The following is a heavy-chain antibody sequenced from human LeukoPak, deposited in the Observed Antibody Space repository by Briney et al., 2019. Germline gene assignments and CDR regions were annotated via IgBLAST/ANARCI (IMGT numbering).Heavy chain of an antibody. J-gene: IGHJ3*01. Sequence: NPSETLSITCAVYGESLSGHYWSWIRQLPGKGLEWIAEISYSGSTNYNPSLESRVTISVATSRNQFSLKLNSVTAADTAVYFCARKYCTATSCSYAFDVWGQGTMVTVSS. V-gene: IGHV4-34*01. CDR3: ARKYCTATSCSYAFDV. CDR2: ISYSGST. CDR1: GESLSGHY. D-gene: IGHD2-2*01.